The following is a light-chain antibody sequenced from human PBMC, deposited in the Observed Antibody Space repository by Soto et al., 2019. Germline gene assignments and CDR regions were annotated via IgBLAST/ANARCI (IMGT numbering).Light chain of an antibody. CDR2: EVS. Sequence: QYALRHPASVCWSPGHSITIACTGTSSDVGGYNYVSWYQQHPGKAPKLMIYEVSNRPSGVSNRFSGSKSGNTASLTISGLQAEEDADYYCSSYTSSSNYVFGTGTKVTVL. CDR3: SSYTSSSNYV. V-gene: IGLV2-14*01. CDR1: SSDVGGYNY. J-gene: IGLJ1*01.